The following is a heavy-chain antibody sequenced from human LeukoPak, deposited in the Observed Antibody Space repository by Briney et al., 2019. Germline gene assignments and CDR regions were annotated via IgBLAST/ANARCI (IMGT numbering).Heavy chain of an antibody. CDR1: GFTFINFA. CDR2: IPFGGNNE. D-gene: IGHD3-10*01. CDR3: AKDLAPGSPLYYFDY. V-gene: IGHV3-30*02. Sequence: GGSLRLSCAASGFTFINFAMHWVRQAPGKGLEWVAFIPFGGNNEDYADSVKGRFTISRDNSKNTLYLQMSSLRTDDTAVYYCAKDLAPGSPLYYFDYWGQGTLVTVSS. J-gene: IGHJ4*02.